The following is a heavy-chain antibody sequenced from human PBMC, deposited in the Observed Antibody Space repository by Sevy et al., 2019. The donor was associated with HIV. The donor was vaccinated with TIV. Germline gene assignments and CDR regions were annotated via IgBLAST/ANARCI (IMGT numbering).Heavy chain of an antibody. D-gene: IGHD3-22*01. Sequence: GGSLRLSCAASGFTFNVYGMNWVRQAPGKGLEWVSYIGSSGSTIAYADSVKGRFTISRDNAWNSPFLQMNSLRPEDTAVYYCASDVYYSDGSGYDFEHWGHGTLVTVSS. CDR2: IGSSGSTI. CDR3: ASDVYYSDGSGYDFEH. V-gene: IGHV3-48*01. CDR1: GFTFNVYG. J-gene: IGHJ4*01.